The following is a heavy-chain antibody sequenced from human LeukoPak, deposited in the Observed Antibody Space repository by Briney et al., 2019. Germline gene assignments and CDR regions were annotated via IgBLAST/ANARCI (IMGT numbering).Heavy chain of an antibody. CDR2: ISAYNGNT. V-gene: IGHV1-18*01. CDR1: GYTFTSYS. CDR3: ARAEPHYYDSSGYSPFDY. J-gene: IGHJ4*02. Sequence: ASVKVSCKASGYTFTSYSISWVRQAPGQGLEWMGWISAYNGNTNYAQKLQGRVTMTTDTSTSTAYMELRSLRSDDTAVYYCARAEPHYYDSSGYSPFDYWGQGTLVTVSS. D-gene: IGHD3-22*01.